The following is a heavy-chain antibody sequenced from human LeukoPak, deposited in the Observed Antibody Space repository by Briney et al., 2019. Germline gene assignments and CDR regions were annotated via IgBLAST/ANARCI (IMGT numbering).Heavy chain of an antibody. CDR2: INQAGSEK. CDR1: GFTFSSYW. CDR3: TRDLVYYYDSSGYHDDAFDI. D-gene: IGHD3-22*01. Sequence: GGSLRLSCAASGFTFSSYWMSWVRQAPGKGLEWVANINQAGSEKYYVDSVKGRFTISRDNAKISLYLQMNSLRAEDTAVYYCTRDLVYYYDSSGYHDDAFDIWGQGTMVTVSS. V-gene: IGHV3-7*03. J-gene: IGHJ3*02.